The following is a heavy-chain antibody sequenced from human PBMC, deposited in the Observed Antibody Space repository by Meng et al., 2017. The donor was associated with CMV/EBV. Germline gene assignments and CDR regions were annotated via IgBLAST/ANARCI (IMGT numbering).Heavy chain of an antibody. CDR1: GGSFSGYY. CDR2: INHSGST. J-gene: IGHJ5*02. Sequence: QVQLQQWGAGRLKPSETLSLTGAVYGGSFSGYYWSWIRQPPGKGLEWIGEINHSGSTNYNPSLKSRVTISVDTSKNQFSLKLSSVTAADTAVYYCARGGNWFDPWGQGTLVTVSS. V-gene: IGHV4-34*01. CDR3: ARGGNWFDP.